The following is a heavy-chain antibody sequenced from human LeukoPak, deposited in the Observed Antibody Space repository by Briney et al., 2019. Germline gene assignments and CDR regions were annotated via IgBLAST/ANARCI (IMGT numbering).Heavy chain of an antibody. J-gene: IGHJ5*02. V-gene: IGHV4-59*01. CDR1: GGSFNNYY. Sequence: SETLSLTCDVSGGSFNNYYWSWIRQPPGKGLEWIGYIYYSGSTNYNPSLKSRVTISVDTSKNQFSLKLNSVTAADTAVYYCARGYCTGDTCGAGWFDPWGQGTLVTVSS. CDR3: ARGYCTGDTCGAGWFDP. CDR2: IYYSGST. D-gene: IGHD2-8*02.